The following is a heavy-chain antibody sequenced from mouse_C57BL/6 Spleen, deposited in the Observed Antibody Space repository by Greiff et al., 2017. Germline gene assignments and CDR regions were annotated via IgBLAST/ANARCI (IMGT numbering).Heavy chain of an antibody. CDR1: GYTFTDYY. V-gene: IGHV1-75*01. CDR2: IFPGSGST. D-gene: IGHD2-5*01. J-gene: IGHJ2*01. Sequence: QVQLKQSGPELVKPGASVKISCKASGYTFTDYYINWVKQRPGQGLEWIGWIFPGSGSTYYNEKFKGKATLTVDKSSSTAYMLLSSLTSEDSAVYFCAREAYYSNFYYFDYWGQGTTLTVSS. CDR3: AREAYYSNFYYFDY.